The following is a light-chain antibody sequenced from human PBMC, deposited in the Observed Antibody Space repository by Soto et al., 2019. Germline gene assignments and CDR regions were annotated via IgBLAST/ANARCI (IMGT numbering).Light chain of an antibody. CDR3: CSYAGSHTFV. CDR1: SSAVGGYNF. V-gene: IGLV2-11*01. Sequence: QSALTQPRSVSGSPGQSVTISCTGTSSAVGGYNFVSWYQQYPGKAPKFMIYDVSKRPSGVPDRFSGSKSGNTASLTISGLLAEDEADYYCCSYAGSHTFVFGTGTKLTAL. CDR2: DVS. J-gene: IGLJ1*01.